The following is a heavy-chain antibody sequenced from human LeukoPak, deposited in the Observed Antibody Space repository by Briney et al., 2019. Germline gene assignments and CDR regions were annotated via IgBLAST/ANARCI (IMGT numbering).Heavy chain of an antibody. J-gene: IGHJ4*01. V-gene: IGHV4-39*01. CDR3: ARHPAYGPFDY. CDR2: LYSSGTP. Sequence: SDTLSLTCTVSGGSISSSSYYWGWIRQPPGTGLEGIGTLYSSGTPYYNPSLKSRVTISVDTSKNQFSLKLTSVTAADTAVFYCARHPAYGPFDYWGHGALVTVSS. D-gene: IGHD3-10*01. CDR1: GGSISSSSYY.